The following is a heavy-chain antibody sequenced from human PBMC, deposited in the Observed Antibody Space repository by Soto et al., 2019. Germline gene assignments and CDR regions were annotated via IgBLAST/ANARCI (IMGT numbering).Heavy chain of an antibody. D-gene: IGHD3-3*02. J-gene: IGHJ3*02. CDR3: ARPKGAAFSAFDT. CDR1: GFTFSSHW. V-gene: IGHV3-74*01. Sequence: EVQLVESGGGLVQPGGSLRLSCAAAGFTFSSHWMHWVRQTAGEGLMSISRVNPDATVTDYADSVEGRFTISRDNAKSTLYLEMHSLRAEDTGVYYCARPKGAAFSAFDTWGRGTKVTVSS. CDR2: VNPDATVT.